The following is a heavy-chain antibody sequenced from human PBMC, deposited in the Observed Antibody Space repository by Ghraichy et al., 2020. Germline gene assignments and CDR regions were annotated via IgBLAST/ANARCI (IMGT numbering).Heavy chain of an antibody. D-gene: IGHD2-2*03. Sequence: GGSLRLSCTASGFTFGDYAMSWFRQAPGKGLEWVGFLRSKAYGGTTEYAASVKGRFTISRDDSKSIAYLQMNSLKTEDTAVYYCTRGLDIVVVPAANYFDYWGQGTLVTVSS. CDR1: GFTFGDYA. CDR3: TRGLDIVVVPAANYFDY. V-gene: IGHV3-49*03. J-gene: IGHJ4*02. CDR2: LRSKAYGGTT.